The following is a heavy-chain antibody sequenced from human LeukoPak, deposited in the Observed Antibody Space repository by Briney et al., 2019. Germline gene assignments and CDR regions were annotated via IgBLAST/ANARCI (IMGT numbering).Heavy chain of an antibody. D-gene: IGHD3-22*01. Sequence: GGSLRLSCAASGFTVSSNYMSWVRQAPGKGLEWVSVIYSGGSTYYADSVKGRFTISRDNSKNTLYLQMNSLRAEDTAVYYCARTDYYDKDFDYWGQGTLVTVSS. V-gene: IGHV3-53*01. CDR3: ARTDYYDKDFDY. CDR1: GFTVSSNY. J-gene: IGHJ4*02. CDR2: IYSGGST.